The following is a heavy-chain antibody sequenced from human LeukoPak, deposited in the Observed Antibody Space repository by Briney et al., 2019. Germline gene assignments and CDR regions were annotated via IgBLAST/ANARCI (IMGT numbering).Heavy chain of an antibody. Sequence: MASETLSLTCAVSGGSISSSNWWSWVRQPPGKGLEWIGEIYHSGSTNYNPSLKSRVTISVDKSKNQFSLKLSSVTAADTAVYYCARDRVVVVAATHYYYYGMDVWGQGTTVTVSS. CDR2: IYHSGST. J-gene: IGHJ6*02. CDR3: ARDRVVVVAATHYYYYGMDV. CDR1: GGSISSSNW. V-gene: IGHV4-4*02. D-gene: IGHD2-15*01.